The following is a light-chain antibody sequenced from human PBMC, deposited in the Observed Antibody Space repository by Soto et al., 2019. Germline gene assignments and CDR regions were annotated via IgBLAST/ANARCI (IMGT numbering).Light chain of an antibody. J-gene: IGKJ4*01. CDR2: GAS. V-gene: IGKV3-15*01. CDR1: KSISSN. Sequence: EIVMTQSPATLSVSPGERATLSCRAGKSISSNLAWYQLKPGQAPRLLIHGASTRATGIPARFSGSGSGTEFTLTITSLQSEDFAVYFCQQYNDGLTFGGGTKVEIK. CDR3: QQYNDGLT.